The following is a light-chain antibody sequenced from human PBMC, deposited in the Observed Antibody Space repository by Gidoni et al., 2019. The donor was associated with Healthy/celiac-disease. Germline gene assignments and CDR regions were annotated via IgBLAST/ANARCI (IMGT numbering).Light chain of an antibody. CDR3: QKYNNWPYT. V-gene: IGKV3-15*01. J-gene: IGKJ2*01. CDR2: GSS. Sequence: EIVMTQSPATLSVSPGERATLSCRASQSVSSNLAWYQQKPGQAPRLLIYGSSTRATVIPARFSGSGSGTEFTLTISSLLSEDFAVYYCQKYNNWPYTFGQGTKLEIK. CDR1: QSVSSN.